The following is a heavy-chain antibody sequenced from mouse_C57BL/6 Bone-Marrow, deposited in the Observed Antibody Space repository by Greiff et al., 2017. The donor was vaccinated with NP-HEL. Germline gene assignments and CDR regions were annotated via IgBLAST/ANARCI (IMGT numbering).Heavy chain of an antibody. CDR2: IYPGSGST. J-gene: IGHJ3*01. V-gene: IGHV1-55*01. D-gene: IGHD2-2*01. Sequence: QVQLQQPGAELVKPGASVKMSCKASGYTFTSYWITWVKQRPGQGLEWIGDIYPGSGSTNYNEKFKSKATLTVDTSSSTAYMQLSSLTSEDSAVYYCARYPLMVTTQGAWFAYWGQGTLVTVSA. CDR1: GYTFTSYW. CDR3: ARYPLMVTTQGAWFAY.